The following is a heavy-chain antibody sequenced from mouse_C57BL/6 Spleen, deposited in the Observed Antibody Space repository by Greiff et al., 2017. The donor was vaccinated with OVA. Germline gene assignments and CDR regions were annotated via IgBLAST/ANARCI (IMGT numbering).Heavy chain of an antibody. CDR2: IHPNSGST. Sequence: QVQLQQPGAELVKPGASVKLSCKASGYTFTSYWMHWVKQRPGQGLEWIGMIHPNSGSTNYNEKFKSKATLTVDKSSSTAYMQLSSLTSEDSAVYYCAALGGWDYPFDYWGQGTTLTVSS. J-gene: IGHJ2*01. CDR1: GYTFTSYW. CDR3: AALGGWDYPFDY. V-gene: IGHV1-64*01. D-gene: IGHD2-4*01.